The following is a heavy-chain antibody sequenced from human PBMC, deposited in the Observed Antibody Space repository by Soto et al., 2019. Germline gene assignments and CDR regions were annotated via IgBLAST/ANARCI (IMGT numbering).Heavy chain of an antibody. D-gene: IGHD6-19*01. CDR2: TKSKTDGGTT. V-gene: IGHV3-15*01. CDR1: GFTFSNAW. J-gene: IGHJ6*02. CDR3: TTDGGIAVAGQYYYYYYGMDV. Sequence: GGSLRLSCAASGFTFSNAWMSWVHQAPGKGLEWVGRTKSKTDGGTTDYAAPVKGRFTISRDDSKNTLYLQMNSLKTEDTAVYYCTTDGGIAVAGQYYYYYYGMDVWGQGTTVTVSS.